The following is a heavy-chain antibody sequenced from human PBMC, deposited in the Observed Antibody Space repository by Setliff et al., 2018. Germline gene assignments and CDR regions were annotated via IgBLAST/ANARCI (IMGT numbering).Heavy chain of an antibody. Sequence: GASVKVSCKVSGYTLTELSMHWVRQAPGKGLEWMGGFDPEDGETIYAQKFQGRVTMTRDTSTSTVYMELSSLRSEDTAVYYCAREQLVDRGFDYWGQGTLVTVSS. D-gene: IGHD6-6*01. J-gene: IGHJ4*02. V-gene: IGHV1-24*01. CDR1: GYTLTELS. CDR3: AREQLVDRGFDY. CDR2: FDPEDGET.